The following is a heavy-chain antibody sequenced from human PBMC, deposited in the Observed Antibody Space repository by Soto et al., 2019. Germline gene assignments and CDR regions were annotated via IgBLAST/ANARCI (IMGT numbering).Heavy chain of an antibody. V-gene: IGHV1-2*04. CDR1: GYSFTDYH. CDR3: ARGDSTDCSNGVCSFFYNHDLDV. CDR2: INPKSGGT. J-gene: IGHJ6*04. D-gene: IGHD2-8*01. Sequence: ASVKVSCKASGYSFTDYHIHWVRQAPGQGLEWLGRINPKSGGTSTAQKFQGWVTMTKDTSISTASMELTRLTSDDTAIYYCARGDSTDCSNGVCSFFYNHDLDVWG.